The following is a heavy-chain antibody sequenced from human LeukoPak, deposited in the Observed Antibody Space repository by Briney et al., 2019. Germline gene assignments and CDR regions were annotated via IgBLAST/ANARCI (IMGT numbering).Heavy chain of an antibody. V-gene: IGHV1-69*06. CDR1: GGTFSSYA. Sequence: SVKVSCKASGGTFSSYAISWVRQAPGQGLEWMGGIIPIFGTANYAQKFQGRVRITADTSTSTAYMELSSLRSEDTAVYYCASRPYQLLVGKSGDASDISGQGTMVTAPS. CDR2: IIPIFGTA. J-gene: IGHJ3*02. D-gene: IGHD2-2*01. CDR3: ASRPYQLLVGKSGDASDI.